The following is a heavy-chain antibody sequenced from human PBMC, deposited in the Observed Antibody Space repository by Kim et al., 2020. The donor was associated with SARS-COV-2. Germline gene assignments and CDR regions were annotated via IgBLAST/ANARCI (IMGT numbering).Heavy chain of an antibody. J-gene: IGHJ3*01. D-gene: IGHD4-17*01. V-gene: IGHV4-31*03. Sequence: SETLSLTCTVSGVSISSRSYFWTWIRQQSGKGLEWIGFIYDSGSTYYNPSLESRTTLSVDTSKNQFSLKLTSVTAADTAVYYCARDDHGDYIIYSWGQGT. CDR3: ARDDHGDYIIYS. CDR1: GVSISSRSYF. CDR2: IYDSGST.